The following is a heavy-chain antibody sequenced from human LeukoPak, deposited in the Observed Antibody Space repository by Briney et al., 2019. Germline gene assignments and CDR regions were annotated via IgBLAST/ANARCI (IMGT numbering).Heavy chain of an antibody. Sequence: GGSLRLSCEASGFTFSNYYMNWVRQAPGKGLEWVAAISSNSRDIFYADSVKGRFSISRDNTHNSLSLRMNSLGAEDTAVYHCAREAAATLFDYWGQGTLVTVSS. D-gene: IGHD1-26*01. V-gene: IGHV3-21*01. CDR3: AREAAATLFDY. CDR1: GFTFSNYY. CDR2: ISSNSRDI. J-gene: IGHJ4*02.